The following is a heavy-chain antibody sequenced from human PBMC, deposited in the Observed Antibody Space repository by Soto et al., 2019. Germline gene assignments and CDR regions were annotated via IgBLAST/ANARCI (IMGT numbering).Heavy chain of an antibody. Sequence: SETLSLTCNFSVVSISSGGYYCSWIRQHPGKGLEWIGYIYYSGSTYYNPSLKSRVTISVDTSNNQFSLKLSSVTAADTAVYYCARNYDFWRGTKHYNWFEPWGQRTQV. V-gene: IGHV4-31*03. CDR3: ARNYDFWRGTKHYNWFEP. CDR2: IYYSGST. CDR1: VVSISSGGYY. D-gene: IGHD3-3*01. J-gene: IGHJ5*02.